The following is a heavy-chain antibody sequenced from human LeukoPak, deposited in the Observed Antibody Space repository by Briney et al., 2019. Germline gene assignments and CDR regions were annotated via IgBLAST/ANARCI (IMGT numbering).Heavy chain of an antibody. Sequence: SETLSLTCAVSGHSIDNGHYWGWIRQPPGKGLEWIGSMYHSGSTYYNPSLKSRVTISVDTSKNQFSLKLSSVTAADTAVYYCARLEGYSYGYSYYWGQGTLVTVSS. CDR3: ARLEGYSYGYSYY. J-gene: IGHJ4*02. D-gene: IGHD5-18*01. CDR2: MYHSGST. V-gene: IGHV4-38-2*01. CDR1: GHSIDNGHY.